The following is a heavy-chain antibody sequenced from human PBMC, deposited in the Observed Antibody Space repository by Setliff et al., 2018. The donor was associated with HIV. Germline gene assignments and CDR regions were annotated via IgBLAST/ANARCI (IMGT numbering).Heavy chain of an antibody. V-gene: IGHV3-21*01. J-gene: IGHJ4*02. Sequence: PGGSLRLSCAASGFTFTDYNMNWVRQTPGKELEWVASISGRSDSIYYADSVKGRFTISRDNAKNSLYLQMNSLRAEDTAVYYCASLITVAGTLDSWGQGTLVTVSS. CDR2: ISGRSDSI. CDR3: ASLITVAGTLDS. CDR1: GFTFTDYN. D-gene: IGHD6-19*01.